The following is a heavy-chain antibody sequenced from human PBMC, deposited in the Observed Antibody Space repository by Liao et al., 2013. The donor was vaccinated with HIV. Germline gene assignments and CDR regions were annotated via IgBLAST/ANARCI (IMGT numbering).Heavy chain of an antibody. CDR2: INHSGST. V-gene: IGHV4-34*01. CDR3: ARSMLLRPNWFDP. J-gene: IGHJ5*02. D-gene: IGHD2-15*01. Sequence: QVQLQQWGAGLLKPSETLSLTCAVYGESFSGYYWSWIRQPPGKGLEWIGEINHSGSTNYNPSLKSRVTISIDTSKNQFSLKLSSVTAADTAVYYCARSMLLRPNWFDPWGQGTLVTVSS. CDR1: GESFSGYY.